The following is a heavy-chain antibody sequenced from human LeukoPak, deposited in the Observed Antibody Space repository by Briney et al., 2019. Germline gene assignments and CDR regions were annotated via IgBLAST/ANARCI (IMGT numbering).Heavy chain of an antibody. J-gene: IGHJ4*02. CDR1: GFTVSSNY. Sequence: PGGSLRLSCAASGFTVSSNYMSWARQAPGKGLEWVSVIYSGGSTYYADSVKGRFTISRDNSKNTLYLQMNSLRAEDTAVYYCARDQGYGSGSYYNLGYFDYWGQGTLVTVSS. V-gene: IGHV3-66*01. D-gene: IGHD3-10*01. CDR3: ARDQGYGSGSYYNLGYFDY. CDR2: IYSGGST.